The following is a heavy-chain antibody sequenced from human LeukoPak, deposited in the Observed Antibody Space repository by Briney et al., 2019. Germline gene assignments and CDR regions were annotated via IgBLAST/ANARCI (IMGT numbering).Heavy chain of an antibody. D-gene: IGHD1-26*01. V-gene: IGHV1-2*02. CDR2: INPNNGGS. J-gene: IGHJ6*03. Sequence: GASVKVSCKASGYTFTGYYMHWVRQAPGQGLEWMGWINPNNGGSNYAQKFQGRVTMTRDTSISTAYMELSRLRSDDTAVYYCARGMEPYYYMDVWGKGTTVTVSS. CDR1: GYTFTGYY. CDR3: ARGMEPYYYMDV.